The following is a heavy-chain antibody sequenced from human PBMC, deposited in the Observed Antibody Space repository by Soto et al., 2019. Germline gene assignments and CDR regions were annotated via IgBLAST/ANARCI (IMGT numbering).Heavy chain of an antibody. CDR3: ARVKDDFWSAGLDY. Sequence: QLQLVQSGAEVKKPGSSVKVSCNASVGTFISYAISWVRQAPGQGLEWMGGIITIFGTANYAQKVQGRVTITADNSTSTAYMELSSLRSEDTAVYYCARVKDDFWSAGLDYWGQGTLVTVSS. V-gene: IGHV1-69*06. D-gene: IGHD3-3*01. CDR2: IITIFGTA. CDR1: VGTFISYA. J-gene: IGHJ4*02.